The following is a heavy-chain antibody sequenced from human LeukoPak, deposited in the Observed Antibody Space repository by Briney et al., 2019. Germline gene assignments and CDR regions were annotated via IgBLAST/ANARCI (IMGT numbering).Heavy chain of an antibody. Sequence: ASVKVSCKASGYTFTSYGISWVRQAPGQGLEWMGWISAYNGNTNYAQKLQGRVTMTTDTSTSTAYMELRSLRSDDTAVYYCARATYCGGDCYRRAGIDYWGQGTLVTVSS. J-gene: IGHJ4*02. V-gene: IGHV1-18*01. CDR2: ISAYNGNT. D-gene: IGHD2-21*02. CDR1: GYTFTSYG. CDR3: ARATYCGGDCYRRAGIDY.